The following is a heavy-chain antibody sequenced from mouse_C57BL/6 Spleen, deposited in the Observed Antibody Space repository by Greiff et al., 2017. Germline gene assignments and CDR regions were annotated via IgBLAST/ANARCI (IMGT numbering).Heavy chain of an antibody. CDR2: ISDGGSYT. CDR3: ARGKGVTTGDWYFDV. D-gene: IGHD2-2*01. J-gene: IGHJ1*03. V-gene: IGHV5-4*03. CDR1: GFTFSSYA. Sequence: EVKLVESGGGLVKPGGSLKLSCAASGFTFSSYAMSWVRQTPEKRLEWVATISDGGSYTYYPDNVKGRFTISRDNAKNNLYLQMSHLKSEDAAMYYCARGKGVTTGDWYFDVWGTGTTVTVSS.